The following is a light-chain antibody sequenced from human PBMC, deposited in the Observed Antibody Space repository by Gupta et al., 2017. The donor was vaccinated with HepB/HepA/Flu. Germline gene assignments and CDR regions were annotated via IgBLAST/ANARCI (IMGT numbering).Light chain of an antibody. Sequence: HPASVSGSPGQSITISCTGTSSDVGAYNYVSWYQQHPGKAPKIMIYDVSDRPSGVSNRFSGSKSGNTASLTISGLQAEDEADYFCSSYTSSITYVFGTGTKVTVL. CDR1: SSDVGAYNY. J-gene: IGLJ1*01. CDR2: DVS. V-gene: IGLV2-14*01. CDR3: SSYTSSITYV.